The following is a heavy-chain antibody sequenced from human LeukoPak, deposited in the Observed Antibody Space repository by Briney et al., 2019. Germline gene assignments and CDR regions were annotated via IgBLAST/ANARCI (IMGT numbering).Heavy chain of an antibody. CDR1: GYTFTGYY. Sequence: ASVTVSRKASGYTFTGYYMHWVGQAPGHRLEGLGWMNPNRGNTGYAQKVQGRVTMTRNNSKSTLYMELSSLRSEDTAVYYCARDGSYYEGFDYWGQGTLVTVSS. V-gene: IGHV1-8*02. CDR3: ARDGSYYEGFDY. J-gene: IGHJ4*02. D-gene: IGHD1-26*01. CDR2: MNPNRGNT.